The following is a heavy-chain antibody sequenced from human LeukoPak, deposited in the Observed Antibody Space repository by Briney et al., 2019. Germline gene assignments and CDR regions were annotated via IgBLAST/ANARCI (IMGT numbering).Heavy chain of an antibody. CDR3: ARRGSYSFVGFDY. Sequence: GASVKVSCKASGGTFSSHTINWVRQAPGQGLEWMGGIIPLFGTANYAQKFQGRVTFTADKSTSTAYMEVSSLRSEDTAVYYCARRGSYSFVGFDYWGQGTLVTVSS. CDR1: GGTFSSHT. V-gene: IGHV1-69*06. J-gene: IGHJ4*02. CDR2: IIPLFGTA. D-gene: IGHD1-26*01.